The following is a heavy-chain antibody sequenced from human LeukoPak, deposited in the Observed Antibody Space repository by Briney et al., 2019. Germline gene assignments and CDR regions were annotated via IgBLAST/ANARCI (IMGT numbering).Heavy chain of an antibody. D-gene: IGHD6-13*01. V-gene: IGHV1-8*02. CDR3: ARGLGIAAATDY. CDR1: GYTFSIYG. J-gene: IGHJ4*02. Sequence: ASVKVSCKASGYTFSIYGFSWVRQAPGQGLEWMGWMNPNSGNTGYAQKFQGRVTMTRNTSISTAYMELSSLRSEDTAVYYCARGLGIAAATDYWGQGTLVTVSS. CDR2: MNPNSGNT.